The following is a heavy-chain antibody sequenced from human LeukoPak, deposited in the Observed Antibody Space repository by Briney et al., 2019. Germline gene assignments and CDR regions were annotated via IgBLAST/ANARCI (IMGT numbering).Heavy chain of an antibody. J-gene: IGHJ4*02. D-gene: IGHD2-15*01. CDR2: IYYSGST. CDR3: ARGATYCSGGSCWGY. Sequence: SETLSLTCTVSGGSISSSSYYWGWIRQPPGKGLEWIGSIYYSGSTYYNPSLKSRVTISVDTSKNQFSLKLSSVTAADTAVYYCARGATYCSGGSCWGYWGQGTLVTVSS. CDR1: GGSISSSSYY. V-gene: IGHV4-39*07.